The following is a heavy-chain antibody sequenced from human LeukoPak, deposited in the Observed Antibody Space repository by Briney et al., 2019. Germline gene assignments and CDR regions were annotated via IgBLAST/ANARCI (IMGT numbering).Heavy chain of an antibody. CDR2: SSGRGGST. CDR3: AKLIVGATPLGIYFDY. CDR1: GFTFSSYG. V-gene: IGHV3-23*01. Sequence: GGSLRLFCAASGFTFSSYGMIWVRQAPGTGLEGVLASSGRGGSTYCADSVKGRFTISRDNSKNTLYLQMNSLRAEDTAVYYCAKLIVGATPLGIYFDYWGQGTLVTVSS. D-gene: IGHD1-26*01. J-gene: IGHJ4*02.